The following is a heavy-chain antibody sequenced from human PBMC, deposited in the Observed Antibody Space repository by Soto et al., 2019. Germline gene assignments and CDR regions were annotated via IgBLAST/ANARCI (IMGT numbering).Heavy chain of an antibody. CDR3: AHSRITMVRGRITDSNFDY. J-gene: IGHJ4*02. CDR1: GFSLSTSGVG. Sequence: SGPTLVNPTQTLTLTCTFSGFSLSTSGVGVGWIRQPPGKALEWLALIYWDDDKRYNPSLKSRLTITKDTSKNQVVLTMTNMDPVDTATYCCAHSRITMVRGRITDSNFDYWGQATLVNAP. D-gene: IGHD3-10*01. V-gene: IGHV2-5*02. CDR2: IYWDDDK.